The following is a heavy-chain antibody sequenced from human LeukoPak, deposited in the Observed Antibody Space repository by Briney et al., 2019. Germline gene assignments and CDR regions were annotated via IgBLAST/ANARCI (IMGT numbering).Heavy chain of an antibody. Sequence: PSETLSLTCAVYGGSFSGYYWSWIRQPPGKGLEWIGEINHSGSTNYNPSLKSRVTISVDTSKNQFSLKLSSVTAADTAVYYCASSISRRFSTSNWGQGTLVTVSS. V-gene: IGHV4-34*01. CDR2: INHSGST. D-gene: IGHD1-1*01. J-gene: IGHJ4*02. CDR3: ASSISRRFSTSN. CDR1: GGSFSGYY.